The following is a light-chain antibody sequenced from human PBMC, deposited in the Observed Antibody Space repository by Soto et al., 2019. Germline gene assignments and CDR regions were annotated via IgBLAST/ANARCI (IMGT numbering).Light chain of an antibody. J-gene: IGKJ5*01. CDR1: RSISSY. CDR3: QVRTNWSIA. CDR2: DAS. V-gene: IGKV3-11*01. Sequence: EGVFTHSPDTLSLPPGERGTLSCRASRSISSYLAWYHQKPGQAPRLLIYDASNRATGIPARFSGTGSGTDFTLTINNLEPEDFAVYYCQVRTNWSIAFGRGTRLEIK.